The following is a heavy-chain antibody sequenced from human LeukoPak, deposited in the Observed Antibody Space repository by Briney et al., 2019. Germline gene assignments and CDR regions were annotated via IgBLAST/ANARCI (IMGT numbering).Heavy chain of an antibody. Sequence: ASVKVSCKASRYTFTGYYMHWVRQAPGQGLEWMGWINPNSGGTNYAQKFQGRVTMTRDTSISTAYMELSRLRSDDTAVYYCARERRRTKLELPYWGQGTLVTVSS. CDR1: RYTFTGYY. D-gene: IGHD1-7*01. CDR2: INPNSGGT. CDR3: ARERRRTKLELPY. J-gene: IGHJ4*02. V-gene: IGHV1-2*02.